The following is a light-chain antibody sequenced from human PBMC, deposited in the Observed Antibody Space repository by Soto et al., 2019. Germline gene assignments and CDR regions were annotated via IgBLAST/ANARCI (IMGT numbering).Light chain of an antibody. CDR2: AAS. CDR3: QQSYSTPRLT. Sequence: DIQMTQSPSSLSASVGDRVTITCRASQSISSYLNWYQQKPGKAPKLLIYAASSLQSGVPSRFSXXXXXXXXTLXIRSLQPEDFATYYCQQSYSTPRLTFGGGTKVEIK. V-gene: IGKV1-39*01. J-gene: IGKJ4*01. CDR1: QSISSY.